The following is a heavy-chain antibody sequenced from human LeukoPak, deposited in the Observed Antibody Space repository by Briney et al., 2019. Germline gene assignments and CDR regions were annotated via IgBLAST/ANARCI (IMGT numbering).Heavy chain of an antibody. CDR1: GGSISSYY. V-gene: IGHV4-4*07. CDR3: AREALGLAAAPFDY. CDR2: IYTSGST. Sequence: PSETLSLTCTVSGGSISSYYWSWIRQPAGKGLGWIGRIYTSGSTNYNPSLKSRVTMSVDTSKNQFSLKLSSVTAADTAVYYCAREALGLAAAPFDYWGQGTLVTVSS. J-gene: IGHJ4*02. D-gene: IGHD6-13*01.